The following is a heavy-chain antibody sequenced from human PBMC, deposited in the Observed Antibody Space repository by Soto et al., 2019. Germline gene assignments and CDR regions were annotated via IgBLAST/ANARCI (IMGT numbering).Heavy chain of an antibody. CDR1: EYSFASFR. Sequence: EYLKLSCQVYEYSFASFRVDWVRQIPGKGLEWMGSINPTDSYAEYSPSFQGHVTISIDKSVNTAYLQWSSLKASDTAVYYCARQMTSQFDSWGQGTLVTVSS. V-gene: IGHV5-10-1*01. CDR3: ARQMTSQFDS. D-gene: IGHD2-21*02. J-gene: IGHJ4*02. CDR2: INPTDSYA.